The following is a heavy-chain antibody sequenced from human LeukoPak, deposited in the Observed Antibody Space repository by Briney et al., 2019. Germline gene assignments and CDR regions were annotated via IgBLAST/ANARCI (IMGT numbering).Heavy chain of an antibody. D-gene: IGHD3-10*01. J-gene: IGHJ5*02. CDR1: GGSISSSSYY. V-gene: IGHV4-39*07. Sequence: SETLSLTCTVSGGSISSSSYYWGWIRQPPGKGLEWIGSIYYSGSTYYNPSRKSRVTLSVDTSKNQFSLKLNSVTAADTAVYYCARGGYYGSGNDFRFDPWGQGTLVTVSS. CDR3: ARGGYYGSGNDFRFDP. CDR2: IYYSGST.